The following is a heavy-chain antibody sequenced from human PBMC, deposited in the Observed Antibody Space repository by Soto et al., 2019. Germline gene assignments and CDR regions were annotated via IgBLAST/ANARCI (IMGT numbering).Heavy chain of an antibody. V-gene: IGHV3-30-3*01. D-gene: IGHD2-8*01. Sequence: QVQLVESGGGVVQPGRSLRLSCAASGFTFSSYAMHWVRQAPGKGLEWVAVISYDGSNKYYADSVKGRFTISRDNSKNTLYLQMNSLRAEDTAVYYCARGPGMAWGQGTLVTVSS. J-gene: IGHJ5*02. CDR2: ISYDGSNK. CDR1: GFTFSSYA. CDR3: ARGPGMA.